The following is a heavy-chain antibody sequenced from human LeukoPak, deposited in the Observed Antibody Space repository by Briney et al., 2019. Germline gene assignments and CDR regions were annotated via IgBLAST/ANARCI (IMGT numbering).Heavy chain of an antibody. CDR3: ARVGVDYSGNIIKYYFDY. CDR1: GGSISSYY. V-gene: IGHV4-59*01. CDR2: IYYSGST. D-gene: IGHD4-23*01. J-gene: IGHJ4*02. Sequence: SETLSLTCTVSGGSISSYYWSWIRQPPGKGLEWIGYIYYSGSTNYNPSLKSRVIISVDTSKNQFSLKLSPVIAADTAVYYCARVGVDYSGNIIKYYFDYWGQGTLVAVSS.